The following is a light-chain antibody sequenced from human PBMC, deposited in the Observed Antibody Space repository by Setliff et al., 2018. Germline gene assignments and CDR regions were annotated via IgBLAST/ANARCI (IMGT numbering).Light chain of an antibody. J-gene: IGLJ1*01. Sequence: QSVLTQPASVSGSPGQSITISCTGTSSDVGDYKYVSWYQQLPGKAPKLIIFEVSNRPSGIPNRFSGSKSGNTASLSISGLQAEDEADYYCSSYTSRSTRVFGTGTKGTVL. CDR1: SSDVGDYKY. CDR3: SSYTSRSTRV. CDR2: EVS. V-gene: IGLV2-14*01.